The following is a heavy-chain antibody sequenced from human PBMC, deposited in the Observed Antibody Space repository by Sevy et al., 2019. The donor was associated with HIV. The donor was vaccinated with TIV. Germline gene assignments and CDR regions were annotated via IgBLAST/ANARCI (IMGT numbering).Heavy chain of an antibody. J-gene: IGHJ3*02. Sequence: GGSLRLSCAASGLTFGNYWMHWVRQAPGKGLVWISRINNDGSNTNYADSVKGRFTTSRDNAKNTLYLQMNSLRAEDTAVYYCGREMISMVPGVPDAFDIWGQGTMVTVSS. V-gene: IGHV3-74*01. CDR2: INNDGSNT. CDR3: GREMISMVPGVPDAFDI. CDR1: GLTFGNYW. D-gene: IGHD3-10*01.